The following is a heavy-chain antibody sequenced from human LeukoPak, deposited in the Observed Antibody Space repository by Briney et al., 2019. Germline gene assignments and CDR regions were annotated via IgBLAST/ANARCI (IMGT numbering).Heavy chain of an antibody. CDR2: LSWNSGRI. Sequence: GRSLRLSCAVSGFTFDDYAMHWVRQAPGKGLEWVSSLSWNSGRIGYADSVMGRFTISRDNAKNSLYLQMNSLRPEDTALYFCAKEGTLYYFDYWGQGTLVTVSS. CDR3: AKEGTLYYFDY. V-gene: IGHV3-9*01. CDR1: GFTFDDYA. J-gene: IGHJ4*02.